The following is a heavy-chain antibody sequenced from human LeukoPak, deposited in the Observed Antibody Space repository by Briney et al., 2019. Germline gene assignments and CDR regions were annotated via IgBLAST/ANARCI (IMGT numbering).Heavy chain of an antibody. CDR3: ARRREGEYYFDY. D-gene: IGHD3-16*01. Sequence: SETLSLTCAVYGGSFSGYYWSWIRQPPGKGLEWIGEINHSGSTNYNPSLKSRVTISVDTSKNQFSLKLSSVTAADTAVHYCARRREGEYYFDYWGQGTLVTVSS. CDR2: INHSGST. V-gene: IGHV4-34*01. J-gene: IGHJ4*02. CDR1: GGSFSGYY.